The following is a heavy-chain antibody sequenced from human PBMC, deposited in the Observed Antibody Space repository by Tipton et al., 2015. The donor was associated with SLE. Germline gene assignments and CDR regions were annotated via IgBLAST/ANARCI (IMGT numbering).Heavy chain of an antibody. CDR1: GGTFSSYA. V-gene: IGHV1-69*05. CDR3: ATAPYDVRGVDAFDI. Sequence: QLVQSGAEVKKPGSSVKVSCKASGGTFSSYAISWVRQAPGQGLEWMGGIIPIFGTANYAQKFQGRVTITTDESTSTAYMELSSLRSEDTAVDYCATAPYDVRGVDAFDIWGQGTMVTVAS. D-gene: IGHD3-10*02. J-gene: IGHJ3*02. CDR2: IIPIFGTA.